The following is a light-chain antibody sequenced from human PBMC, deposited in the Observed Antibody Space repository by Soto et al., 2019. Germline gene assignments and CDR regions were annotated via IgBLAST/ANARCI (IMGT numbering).Light chain of an antibody. Sequence: QTVVTQPPSASGTPGQRVTISCSGSSSNIGSYTVNWYQQLPGTAPKLLISSNNQRPSGVPDRFSGSKSGTSASLAISGLQSEDEADYYCAAWDDSLNGPVVFGGGTKLTVL. V-gene: IGLV1-44*01. CDR1: SSNIGSYT. CDR2: SNN. CDR3: AAWDDSLNGPVV. J-gene: IGLJ2*01.